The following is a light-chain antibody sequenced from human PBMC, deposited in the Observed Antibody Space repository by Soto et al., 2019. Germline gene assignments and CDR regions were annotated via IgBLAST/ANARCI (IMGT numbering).Light chain of an antibody. J-gene: IGKJ1*01. V-gene: IGKV3-20*01. CDR2: GAS. CDR1: QTYAGRF. Sequence: EIVMTQSPATLSVSPGESATLSCRASQTYAGRFLAWYQQKAGQAPRLLIYGASTRATGIPDRFSGSGSGTDFTLTISGLEPEDFAVYYCHQYGSSPWTFGQGTKVDIK. CDR3: HQYGSSPWT.